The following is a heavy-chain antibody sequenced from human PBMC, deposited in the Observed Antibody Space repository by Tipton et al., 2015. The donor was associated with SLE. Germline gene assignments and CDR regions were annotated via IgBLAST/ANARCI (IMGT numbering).Heavy chain of an antibody. Sequence: LRLSCTVSGGSISSDDYYWTWIRQLPGKGLEWIGHVSYRGSADYHPSLMSRVTISVDTSKNQFSLKLSSVTAADTAVYYCARALSSGWYYYWGQGTLVTVS. CDR3: ARALSSGWYYY. V-gene: IGHV4-31*02. J-gene: IGHJ4*02. D-gene: IGHD6-19*01. CDR1: GGSISSDDYY. CDR2: VSYRGSA.